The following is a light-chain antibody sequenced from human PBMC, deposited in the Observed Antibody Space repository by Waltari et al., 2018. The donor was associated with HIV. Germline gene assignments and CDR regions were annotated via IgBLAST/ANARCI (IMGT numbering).Light chain of an antibody. CDR3: QTWATGIVV. J-gene: IGLJ2*01. V-gene: IGLV4-69*01. CDR2: LNSDGIH. CDR1: SGHSSYA. Sequence: QLVVTQSPSASASLGASVKLTCTLSSGHSSYAIAWHQQRPQKGPRYLMKLNSDGIHIKGDGIPDRFSGSSSGAERYLTISSLQSEDEADYYCQTWATGIVVFGGGTKLTVL.